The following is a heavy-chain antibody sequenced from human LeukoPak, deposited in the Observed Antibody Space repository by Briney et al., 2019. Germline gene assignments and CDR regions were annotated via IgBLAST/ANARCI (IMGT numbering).Heavy chain of an antibody. CDR1: GFTFSSYE. V-gene: IGHV3-30*01. CDR2: ISYDGSNK. D-gene: IGHD3-16*01. Sequence: GGSLRLSCAASGFTFSSYEMNWVRQAPGKGLEWVAVISYDGSNKYYADSVKGRFTISRDNSKNTLYLQMNSLRAEDTAVYYCARGVGGLRYYYYMDVWGKGTTVTVSS. J-gene: IGHJ6*03. CDR3: ARGVGGLRYYYYMDV.